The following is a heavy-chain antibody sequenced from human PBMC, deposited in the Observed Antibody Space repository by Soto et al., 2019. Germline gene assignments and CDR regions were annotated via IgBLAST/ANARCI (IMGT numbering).Heavy chain of an antibody. J-gene: IGHJ6*02. CDR1: GGSSSSVGYY. D-gene: IGHD2-2*01. CDR2: IYYSGST. V-gene: IGHV4-31*03. Sequence: SETLSLNCTVSGGSSSSVGYYWSWIRQHPGKGLEWIGHIYYSGSTYYSPSLKSRVAISVDTSKNQFSLKLTSVTAADTAVYFCARDIVIVPDAPSYYYYAMDVWGQGTTVTVSS. CDR3: ARDIVIVPDAPSYYYYAMDV.